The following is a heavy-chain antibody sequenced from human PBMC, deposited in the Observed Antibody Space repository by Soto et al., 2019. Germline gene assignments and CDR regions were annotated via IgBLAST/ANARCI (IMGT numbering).Heavy chain of an antibody. Sequence: GGSLRLSCAASGFTFSDFIMTWIRQAPGKGLECISYINSDGSSTSYADSVKGRFTISRDNAKNTLYLQMNSLRAEDTAVYYCARDLKKVLRYFDWLPSFFGMDVWGQGTTITVSS. D-gene: IGHD3-9*01. J-gene: IGHJ6*02. CDR1: GFTFSDFI. CDR3: ARDLKKVLRYFDWLPSFFGMDV. V-gene: IGHV3-74*01. CDR2: INSDGSST.